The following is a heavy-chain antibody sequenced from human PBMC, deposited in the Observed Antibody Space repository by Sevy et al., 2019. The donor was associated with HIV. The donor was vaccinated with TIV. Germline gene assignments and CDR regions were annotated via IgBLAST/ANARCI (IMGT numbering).Heavy chain of an antibody. Sequence: ASVKVSCEASGFNFRSYDIYWVRQAPGQGLEWMGWMNTNTGNTGFAQKFQGRVTMTRNSSISTAYMELSNLRSEDTAVYYCARVSGWHLRYSLDVWGQGTTVTVSS. D-gene: IGHD6-19*01. J-gene: IGHJ6*02. CDR2: MNTNTGNT. V-gene: IGHV1-8*02. CDR1: GFNFRSYD. CDR3: ARVSGWHLRYSLDV.